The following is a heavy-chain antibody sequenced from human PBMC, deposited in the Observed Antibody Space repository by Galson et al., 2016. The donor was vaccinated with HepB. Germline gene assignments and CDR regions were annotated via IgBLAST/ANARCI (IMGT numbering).Heavy chain of an antibody. CDR2: IKQDGSEK. Sequence: CAASGFTFSSDWMSWVRQAPGKGLEWVANIKQDGSEKYYVDSVKGRFTISRDNAKNSLYLQMNSLRAEDTAVYYCATGGPGYSSSWYIDYWGQGTLVTVSS. V-gene: IGHV3-7*03. J-gene: IGHJ4*02. D-gene: IGHD6-13*01. CDR1: GFTFSSDW. CDR3: ATGGPGYSSSWYIDY.